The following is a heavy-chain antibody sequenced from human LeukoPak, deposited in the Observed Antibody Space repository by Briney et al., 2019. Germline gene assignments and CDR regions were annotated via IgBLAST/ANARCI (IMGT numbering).Heavy chain of an antibody. D-gene: IGHD2-2*01. Sequence: GGSLRLSCAASGFTFSSYDMHWVRQAPGKGLEWVSVIYSAGNIYYADSVKGRSTISRDDSMNTLYLQMNSLRAEDTAVYFCASTYCSSTRCQLPDDAFEIWGQGTMVTVSS. CDR1: GFTFSSYD. CDR3: ASTYCSSTRCQLPDDAFEI. V-gene: IGHV3-53*01. J-gene: IGHJ3*02. CDR2: IYSAGNI.